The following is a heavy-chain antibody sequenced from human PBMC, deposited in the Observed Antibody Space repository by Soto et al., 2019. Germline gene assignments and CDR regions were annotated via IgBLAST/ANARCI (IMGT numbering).Heavy chain of an antibody. CDR2: ISGYNGDT. Sequence: QGHLEQSGAEVKKPGTSVKVSCKASGYTFTRYGISWVRQAPGQGLERMGWISGYNGDTNYAQNLQGRVTMTIDTSTRTAYMELRSLTSDDTAVYYCAKNGQPPYYYYGLDVWGQGTTVTVSS. CDR1: GYTFTRYG. D-gene: IGHD2-8*01. V-gene: IGHV1-18*01. J-gene: IGHJ6*02. CDR3: AKNGQPPYYYYGLDV.